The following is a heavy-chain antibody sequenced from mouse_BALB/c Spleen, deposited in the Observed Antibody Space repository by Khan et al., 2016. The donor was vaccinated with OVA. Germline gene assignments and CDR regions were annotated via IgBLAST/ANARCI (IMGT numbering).Heavy chain of an antibody. CDR1: GYSITSDYA. V-gene: IGHV3-2*02. CDR3: ARVYGGDFDY. J-gene: IGHJ2*01. CDR2: ISYSGNT. Sequence: EVQLQESGPGLVKPSQSLSLTCTVTGYSITSDYAWNWIRQFPENKLEWMGFISYSGNTNYNPSLKSRISITRDTSKNQFFLQLNSVTTEDTATXYCARVYGGDFDYWGQGTTLTVSS. D-gene: IGHD1-1*01.